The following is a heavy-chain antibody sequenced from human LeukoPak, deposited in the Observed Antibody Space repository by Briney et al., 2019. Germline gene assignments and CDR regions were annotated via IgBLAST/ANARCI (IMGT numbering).Heavy chain of an antibody. V-gene: IGHV3-74*01. D-gene: IGHD4-17*01. CDR2: INPDGTTT. CDR1: GFTFSSYW. Sequence: GGSLRLSCAASGFTFSSYWMHWVRQPLGKGLVWVSRINPDGTTTNCADSVKGRFTISRDNAKNTLYLQMNSLTVEDTALYYCARIATVTTPDYWGQGALVTVSS. J-gene: IGHJ4*02. CDR3: ARIATVTTPDY.